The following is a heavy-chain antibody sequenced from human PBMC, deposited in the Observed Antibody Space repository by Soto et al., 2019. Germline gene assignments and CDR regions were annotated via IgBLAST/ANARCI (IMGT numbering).Heavy chain of an antibody. Sequence: GGSLRLSCAASGFSFSGAWMHWVRQAPGKGLEWVGRIKSKADGGTIDYAPPVKGKFTISRDDSKNTLYLQMNSLETEDTGVYYCSTHVLVGKNWFYPWGQGTLVTVSS. CDR1: GFSFSGAW. J-gene: IGHJ5*02. D-gene: IGHD1-1*01. V-gene: IGHV3-15*07. CDR2: IKSKADGGTI. CDR3: STHVLVGKNWFYP.